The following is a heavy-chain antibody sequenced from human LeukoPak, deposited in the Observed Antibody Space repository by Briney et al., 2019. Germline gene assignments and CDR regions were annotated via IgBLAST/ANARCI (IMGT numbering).Heavy chain of an antibody. Sequence: SVNVSCKASGGTFNNYAISWVRQAPGQGLELMGRIVPILGIANYAQEFQGRLIITADKATSSAYMELSSLRSEDTAVYYCARDQGDNSYGYYAIWYAFDVWGQGTMVTVSS. CDR2: IVPILGIA. D-gene: IGHD5-18*01. CDR1: GGTFNNYA. CDR3: ARDQGDNSYGYYAIWYAFDV. V-gene: IGHV1-69*04. J-gene: IGHJ3*01.